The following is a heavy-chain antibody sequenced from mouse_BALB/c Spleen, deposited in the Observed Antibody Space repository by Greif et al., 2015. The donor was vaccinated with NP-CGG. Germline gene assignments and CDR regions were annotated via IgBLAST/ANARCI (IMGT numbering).Heavy chain of an antibody. CDR3: TGGGDRYAMDY. CDR1: GFTFSSYT. V-gene: IGHV5-6-4*01. Sequence: EVKLVESGGGLVKPGGSLKLSCAASGFTFSSYTMSWVRQTPEKRLEWVATISSGGSYTYYPDSVKGRFTISRDNAKNTLYLQMSSLKSEDTAMYYCTGGGDRYAMDYWGQGTSVTVSS. J-gene: IGHJ4*01. CDR2: ISSGGSYT.